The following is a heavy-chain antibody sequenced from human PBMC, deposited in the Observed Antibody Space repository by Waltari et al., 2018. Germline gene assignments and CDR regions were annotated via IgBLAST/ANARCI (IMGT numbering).Heavy chain of an antibody. J-gene: IGHJ4*02. D-gene: IGHD5-12*01. Sequence: QVQLQESGPGLVKPSETLSLTCTVSGGSISSYYWSWIRQPPGKGLEWIGYIYYSGSTNYNPSLKSRVTISVDTSKNQFSLKLSSVTAADTAVYYCARGRRGGYVPPDVIDYWGQGTLVTVSS. CDR1: GGSISSYY. V-gene: IGHV4-59*01. CDR2: IYYSGST. CDR3: ARGRRGGYVPPDVIDY.